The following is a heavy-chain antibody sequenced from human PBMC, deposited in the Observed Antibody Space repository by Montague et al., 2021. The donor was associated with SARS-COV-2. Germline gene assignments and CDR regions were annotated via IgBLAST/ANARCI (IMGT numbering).Heavy chain of an antibody. D-gene: IGHD6-6*01. J-gene: IGHJ4*02. V-gene: IGHV4-61*01. Sequence: SETLSLTCTVSGASVASGNFYWSWIRQPPGKGLEWIGYMDYTGHTNYKXSVESRVTMPVDPSKNQFSLTLTSVTAADTAVYYCARSRANVPSRPGFDYWGQGALVTVSS. CDR2: MDYTGHT. CDR1: GASVASGNFY. CDR3: ARSRANVPSRPGFDY.